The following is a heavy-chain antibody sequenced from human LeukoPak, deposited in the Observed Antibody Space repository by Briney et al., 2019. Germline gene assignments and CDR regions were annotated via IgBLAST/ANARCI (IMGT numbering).Heavy chain of an antibody. J-gene: IGHJ4*02. V-gene: IGHV3-23*01. CDR3: AKDHLHYRRGTYYFDY. D-gene: IGHD4-11*01. Sequence: PGGSLRLSCAASGFTFSSYAMSWIRQAPGKGLEWVSAISGSGGSTYYADSVKGRFTISRDNSKNTLYLQMNSLRAEDTAVYYCAKDHLHYRRGTYYFDYWGQGTLVTVSS. CDR2: ISGSGGST. CDR1: GFTFSSYA.